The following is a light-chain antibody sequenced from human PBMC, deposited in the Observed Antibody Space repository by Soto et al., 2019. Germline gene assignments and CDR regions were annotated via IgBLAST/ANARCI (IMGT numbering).Light chain of an antibody. V-gene: IGKV3-11*01. CDR2: DAS. CDR1: PSVSSY. CDR3: QQRSNWPPWT. Sequence: EIVLTQSPATLSLSPGERATLSCRASPSVSSYLAWYQQKPGQAPRLLIYDASNRATGIPARFSGSGSGTDFTLTISSLEPEDFAVYYCQQRSNWPPWTFGRGTKVEIK. J-gene: IGKJ1*01.